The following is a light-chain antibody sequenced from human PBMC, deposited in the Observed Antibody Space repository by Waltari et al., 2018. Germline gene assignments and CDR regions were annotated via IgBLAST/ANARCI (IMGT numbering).Light chain of an antibody. Sequence: EIVLTQSPGTLSLSPGERATLSCRASQGVNRYLAWYQQTPGQAPRPPTDYASTRATGIPDRCSGSGSGTDFSLTSSRLEPEDYAVYHCQHYLRLPATFGQGTKVEIK. V-gene: IGKV3-20*01. CDR2: YAS. J-gene: IGKJ1*01. CDR1: QGVNRY. CDR3: QHYLRLPAT.